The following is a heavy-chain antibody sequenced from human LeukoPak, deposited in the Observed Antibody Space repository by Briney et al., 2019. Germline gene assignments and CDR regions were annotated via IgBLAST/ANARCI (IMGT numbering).Heavy chain of an antibody. D-gene: IGHD3-22*01. CDR1: GYTFTSYF. V-gene: IGHV1-46*01. CDR2: INPRTGST. CDR3: ARGVHVRVYDSNPHYGHY. Sequence: ASLKVSCKASGYTFTSYFIFSVRQAPGQGLEWMGIINPRTGSTSYSQKFQGRVTMTRDMSTSTVYMQLSSLRSEDTALYYCARGVHVRVYDSNPHYGHYWGQGTLVTVSS. J-gene: IGHJ4*02.